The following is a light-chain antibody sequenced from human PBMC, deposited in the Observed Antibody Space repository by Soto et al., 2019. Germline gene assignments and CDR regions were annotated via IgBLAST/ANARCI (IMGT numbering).Light chain of an antibody. Sequence: EVMLTQSPGTLSLSRGERATLSCRASQSVSSSYLAWYQQKPGQAPRLLIYETSTRATGIPDRFSGSGSGADFTLTISRLEPEDFAVYYCQLYRNSLYTFGQGTNLEIK. CDR2: ETS. J-gene: IGKJ2*01. CDR3: QLYRNSLYT. V-gene: IGKV3-20*01. CDR1: QSVSSSY.